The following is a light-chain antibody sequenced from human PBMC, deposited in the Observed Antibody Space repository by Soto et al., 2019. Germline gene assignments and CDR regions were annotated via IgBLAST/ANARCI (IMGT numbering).Light chain of an antibody. Sequence: EIVLTQSPGTLSLSPGERATLSCRASHGVSRTYLAWYQQKPGQAPRLLIYGASDRATGTPDRFSGSGSGTDFTLTISRLEPEDSAVYYCQQFDDSVTFGQGTRLEIK. J-gene: IGKJ5*01. CDR1: HGVSRTY. CDR3: QQFDDSVT. V-gene: IGKV3-20*01. CDR2: GAS.